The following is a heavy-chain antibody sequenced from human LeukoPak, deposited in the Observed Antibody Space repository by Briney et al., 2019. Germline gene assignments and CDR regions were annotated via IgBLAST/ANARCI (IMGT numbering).Heavy chain of an antibody. V-gene: IGHV3-48*01. CDR2: IHSDSTII. Sequence: PGGSLRLSCVVSGFIFSDYGMNWVRQAPGKGLEWISFIHSDSTIIHYADSVKGRFTISRDNAKNSLYLDMNSLQAEDTAIYYCARAGTASTTNNWFDPWGQGTLVTVSP. CDR1: GFIFSDYG. D-gene: IGHD1-7*01. CDR3: ARAGTASTTNNWFDP. J-gene: IGHJ5*02.